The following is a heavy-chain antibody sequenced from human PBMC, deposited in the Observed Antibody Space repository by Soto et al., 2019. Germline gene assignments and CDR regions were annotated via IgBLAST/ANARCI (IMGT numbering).Heavy chain of an antibody. Sequence: GASVKVSCMASGYTFTGYYMNWGRQAPGQGLEWIGWINANSGGTNYAQKFQGWVTMTRDTSISTAYMELSRLRSDDTAVYYCARAHDILTGYYDYYYYYGMDVWGQGTTVTVSS. V-gene: IGHV1-2*04. CDR3: ARAHDILTGYYDYYYYYGMDV. CDR2: INANSGGT. J-gene: IGHJ6*02. CDR1: GYTFTGYY. D-gene: IGHD3-9*01.